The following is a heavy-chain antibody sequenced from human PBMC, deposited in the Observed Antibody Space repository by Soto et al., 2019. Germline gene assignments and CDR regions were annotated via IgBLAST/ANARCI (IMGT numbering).Heavy chain of an antibody. CDR2: ISGSGGST. CDR3: AKDFRYSGSPGWFDP. V-gene: IGHV3-23*01. J-gene: IGHJ5*02. D-gene: IGHD1-26*01. Sequence: GGSLRLSCAASGFTFSSYAMSWVRQAPGKGLEWVSGISGSGGSTYYADSVKGRFSISRDNSKNTLHLQMNSLRAEDTAVYYCAKDFRYSGSPGWFDPWGQGTLVTVSS. CDR1: GFTFSSYA.